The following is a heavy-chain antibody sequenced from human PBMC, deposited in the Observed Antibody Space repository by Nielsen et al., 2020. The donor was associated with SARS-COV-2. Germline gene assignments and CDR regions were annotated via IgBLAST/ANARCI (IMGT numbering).Heavy chain of an antibody. Sequence: VRQAPGKGLEWVSAISGSGGSTYYADSVKGRFTISRDNSKNSLYLQMNSLRAEDTAVYYCARGFGDSSGYVQHDDTIDYWGQGTLVTVSS. CDR3: ARGFGDSSGYVQHDDTIDY. V-gene: IGHV3-23*01. D-gene: IGHD3-22*01. J-gene: IGHJ4*02. CDR2: ISGSGGST.